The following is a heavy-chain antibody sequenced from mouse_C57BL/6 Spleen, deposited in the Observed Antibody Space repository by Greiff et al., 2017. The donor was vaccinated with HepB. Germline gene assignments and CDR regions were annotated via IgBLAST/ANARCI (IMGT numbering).Heavy chain of an antibody. CDR2: INPSNGGT. V-gene: IGHV1-53*01. J-gene: IGHJ2*01. Sequence: QVQLQQPGTELVKPGASVKLSCKASGYTFTSYWMHWVKQRPGQGLEWIGNINPSNGGTNYNEKFKSKATLTVDKSSSTAYMQRSSLTAEDSAVYYCARGDYDVSYFDYWGQGTTLTVSS. CDR3: ARGDYDVSYFDY. D-gene: IGHD2-4*01. CDR1: GYTFTSYW.